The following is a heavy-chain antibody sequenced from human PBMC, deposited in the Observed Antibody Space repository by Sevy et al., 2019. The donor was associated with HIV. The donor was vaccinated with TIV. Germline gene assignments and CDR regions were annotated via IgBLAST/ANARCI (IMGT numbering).Heavy chain of an antibody. Sequence: ASVKVSCKASGYTFTGQYIHWVRQAPGQGLEWMGWINPKSGDTNYAQELQGRVTMTTDTSISTAYMELSGLKSDDTAVYYCSRDFRVRGYSYGCFDYWGQGTLVTVSS. D-gene: IGHD5-18*01. CDR1: GYTFTGQY. J-gene: IGHJ4*02. CDR3: SRDFRVRGYSYGCFDY. CDR2: INPKSGDT. V-gene: IGHV1-2*02.